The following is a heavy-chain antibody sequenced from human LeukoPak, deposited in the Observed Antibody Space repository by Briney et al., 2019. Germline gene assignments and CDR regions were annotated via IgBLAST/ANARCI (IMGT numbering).Heavy chain of an antibody. CDR3: AREAAMVYYYYYGMDV. CDR1: GYTFTSYG. J-gene: IGHJ6*02. CDR2: ISAYNGNT. V-gene: IGHV1-18*01. D-gene: IGHD5-18*01. Sequence: ASVKVSCKASGYTFTSYGISWVRQAPGQGLEWMGWISAYNGNTNYAQKLQGRVTMTTDTSTSTVYMELSSLRSEDTAVYYCAREAAMVYYYYYGMDVWGQGTTVTVSS.